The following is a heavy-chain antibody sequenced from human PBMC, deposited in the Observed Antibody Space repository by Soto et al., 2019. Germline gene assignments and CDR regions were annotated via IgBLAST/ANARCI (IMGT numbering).Heavy chain of an antibody. D-gene: IGHD5-18*01. CDR1: GGSISSGDYY. Sequence: QVQLQESGPGLVKPSQTLSLTCTVSGGSISSGDYYWSWIRQPPGKGLEWIGYIYYSGSTYYNPSLKRRVNISVDTSKNQFSRKLSSVTAAHAAVYYCARDHSPRVGRAMDDAFYIWGQGTMVTVSS. CDR3: ARDHSPRVGRAMDDAFYI. J-gene: IGHJ3*02. CDR2: IYYSGST. V-gene: IGHV4-30-4*01.